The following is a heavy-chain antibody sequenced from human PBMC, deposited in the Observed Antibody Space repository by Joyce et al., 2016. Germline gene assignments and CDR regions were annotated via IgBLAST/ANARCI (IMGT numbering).Heavy chain of an antibody. Sequence: EVQLLESGGGLVQPGGSLRLSCAASGFTFVGYGMGWVRQAQGKGLGGVSASGAGSRGTNYADSGRGRFTISRDDSDNCLYLHMSGLRSDDTAVYYCVRPRVAVAGTRWFDPWGQGTLVTVSS. V-gene: IGHV3-23*01. CDR2: SGAGSRGT. CDR1: GFTFVGYG. D-gene: IGHD6-13*01. J-gene: IGHJ5*02. CDR3: VRPRVAVAGTRWFDP.